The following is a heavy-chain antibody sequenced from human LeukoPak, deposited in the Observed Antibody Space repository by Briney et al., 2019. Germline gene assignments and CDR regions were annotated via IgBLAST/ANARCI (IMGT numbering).Heavy chain of an antibody. J-gene: IGHJ3*02. V-gene: IGHV5-51*01. CDR1: GYHFTRYW. CDR2: TYPGDSDT. Sequence: GRALQISWKGSGYHFTRYWIGGVRQVPGKGLEGMGITYPGDSDTTYSPSFQVPVTISAAKSISTAYLQWSSLKASDTAMYYCARLTAGDYAFDIWGQGTMVTVSS. CDR3: ARLTAGDYAFDI. D-gene: IGHD1-26*01.